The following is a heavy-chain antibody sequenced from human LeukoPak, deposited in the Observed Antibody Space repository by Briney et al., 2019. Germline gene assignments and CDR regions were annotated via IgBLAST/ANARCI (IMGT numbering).Heavy chain of an antibody. D-gene: IGHD5-24*01. CDR2: IYYSGHS. V-gene: IGHV4-59*01. J-gene: IGHJ4*02. CDR1: GGSFTNYY. Sequence: PSESLSLTCTVSGGSFTNYYWSWIRQPPGKGLEWIGFIYYSGHSDYNPSPRSRVTLSTDTSKRQFSLTLSSVTAADAAVYYCARTEMASSPRGYFDFWGQGTLVTVST. CDR3: ARTEMASSPRGYFDF.